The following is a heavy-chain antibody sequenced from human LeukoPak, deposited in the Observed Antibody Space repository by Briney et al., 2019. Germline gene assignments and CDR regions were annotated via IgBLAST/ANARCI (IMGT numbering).Heavy chain of an antibody. CDR1: GFTFDDYA. CDR3: ARGIAMTGPFDY. V-gene: IGHV3-9*03. CDR2: ISWNSGYV. J-gene: IGHJ4*02. D-gene: IGHD6-19*01. Sequence: PGGSLRLSCTASGFTFDDYAMHWVRQAPGKGLEWVSGISWNSGYVVYADSVKGRFTISRDNAKNSLYLQMNSLRAEDMALYFCARGIAMTGPFDYWGQGTLVTVSS.